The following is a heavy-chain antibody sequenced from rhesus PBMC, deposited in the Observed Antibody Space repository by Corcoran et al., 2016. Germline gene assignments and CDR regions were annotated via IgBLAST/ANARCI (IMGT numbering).Heavy chain of an antibody. CDR1: GYSISSGYG. Sequence: QLQLQESGPGLVKPSETLSLTCAVSGYSISSGYGWSWIRQPPGKGLEWIGYISYSESTSYNPSLKCRVTISRDTSKNQFSLKLSSVTAADTAVYYCASIAAAAHWGQGVLVTVSS. J-gene: IGHJ4*01. CDR2: ISYSEST. V-gene: IGHV4-122*02. CDR3: ASIAAAAH. D-gene: IGHD6-31*01.